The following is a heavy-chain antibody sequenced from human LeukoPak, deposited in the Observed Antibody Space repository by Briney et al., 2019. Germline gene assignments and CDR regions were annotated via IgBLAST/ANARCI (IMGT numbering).Heavy chain of an antibody. D-gene: IGHD2-2*01. V-gene: IGHV4-30-2*01. CDR3: ARAGFCTTTNCYAGWFDP. Sequence: SQTLSLTCDVSGGSISSGGYSWTWIRQPPGKGLEWIGYMYHSGNTYYNPSLKSRVTISVDRAKNQFLLTLSSVTAADTAVYYCARAGFCTTTNCYAGWFDPWGQGTLVTVSP. CDR2: MYHSGNT. J-gene: IGHJ5*02. CDR1: GGSISSGGYS.